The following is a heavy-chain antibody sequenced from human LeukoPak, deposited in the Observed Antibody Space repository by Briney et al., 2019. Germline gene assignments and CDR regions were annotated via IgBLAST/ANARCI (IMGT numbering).Heavy chain of an antibody. CDR1: VLTVSSNY. J-gene: IGHJ3*02. CDR3: AREYRGTRRSDAFDI. V-gene: IGHV3-53*01. D-gene: IGHD2-2*01. CDR2: IYSGGST. Sequence: GGSLRVSCAAAVLTVSSNYMSWVRQALGKGLGWGSVIYSGGSTYYADSVTGRFTISRDNSKNTLYLQMNSLRAEDTAVYYCAREYRGTRRSDAFDIWGQGTMVTVSS.